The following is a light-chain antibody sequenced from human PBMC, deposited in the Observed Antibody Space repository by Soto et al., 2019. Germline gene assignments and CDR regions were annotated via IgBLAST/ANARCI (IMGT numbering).Light chain of an antibody. Sequence: DVQMAQRQYSLSASVGDEVTITCRASHTIITYLNWYQLKPGKPPRLLIYAASSLQSGVPSRFSGSGSGTDFTLTIDCLQPEDFAPYSCQQTYNSPHPFGHGAKVDIK. CDR3: QQTYNSPHP. CDR2: AAS. CDR1: HTIITY. V-gene: IGKV1-39*01. J-gene: IGKJ1*01.